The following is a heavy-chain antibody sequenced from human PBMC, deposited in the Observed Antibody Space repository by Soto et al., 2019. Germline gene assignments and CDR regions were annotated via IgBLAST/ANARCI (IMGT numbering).Heavy chain of an antibody. Sequence: EVKLLESGGGLVQPGGSLRLACRASGFTIKFDMSWFRQAPGQGLEWVSGMTGGGDISYADSVKGRFTISRDASTNTLFLPMNSLRVDDTATYYCMKGFWCDNWGQGALVTVSS. V-gene: IGHV3-23*01. CDR3: MKGFWCDN. D-gene: IGHD3-3*01. CDR2: MTGGGDI. J-gene: IGHJ4*02. CDR1: GFTIKFD.